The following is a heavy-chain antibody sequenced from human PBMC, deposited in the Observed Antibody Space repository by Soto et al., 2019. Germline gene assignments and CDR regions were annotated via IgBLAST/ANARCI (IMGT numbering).Heavy chain of an antibody. CDR3: ARAAQTRYDWNDLGNWFDP. J-gene: IGHJ5*02. D-gene: IGHD1-1*01. CDR1: GGTFDTYA. V-gene: IGHV1-69*01. Sequence: QVQLVQSGAEVKKPGSSVKFSCKASGGTFDTYAVSWVRQAPGHGLEWMGGIVPFFGTTNYAQKFQGRLTISADESTGTAFMALNHLTAADTAVYFCARAAQTRYDWNDLGNWFDPWGQGTLVTVSS. CDR2: IVPFFGTT.